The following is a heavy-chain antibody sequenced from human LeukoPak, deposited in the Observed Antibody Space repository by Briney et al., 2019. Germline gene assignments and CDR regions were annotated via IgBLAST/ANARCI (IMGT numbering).Heavy chain of an antibody. CDR2: IYYSGST. D-gene: IGHD6-13*01. V-gene: IGHV4-59*08. J-gene: IGHJ4*02. CDR1: GGSISSYY. Sequence: SETLSLTCTVSGGSISSYYWSWIRQPPGKGLEWIGDIYYSGSTNYNPSLKSRVTISVDTSKKQFSLKLNSVTAADTAVYYCARHGGGGSSWVDYWGQGTLVTVSS. CDR3: ARHGGGGSSWVDY.